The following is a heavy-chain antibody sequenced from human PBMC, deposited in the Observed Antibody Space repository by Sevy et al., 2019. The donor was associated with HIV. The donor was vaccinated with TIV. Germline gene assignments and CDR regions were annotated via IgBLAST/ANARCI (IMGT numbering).Heavy chain of an antibody. D-gene: IGHD3-22*01. CDR3: AKKSLVVLDY. CDR1: GFTFSIYA. Sequence: GGSLRLSCAASGFTFSIYAMTWVLQAPGKGLEWVSAISGSGDDTYYTGSVKGRFTISRDNSKNTLSLQMNSLRAEDTAIYYCAKKSLVVLDYWGQGTLVTVSS. J-gene: IGHJ4*02. CDR2: ISGSGDDT. V-gene: IGHV3-23*01.